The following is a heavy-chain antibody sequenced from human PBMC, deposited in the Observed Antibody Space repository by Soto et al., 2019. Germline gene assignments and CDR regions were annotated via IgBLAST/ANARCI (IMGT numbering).Heavy chain of an antibody. CDR3: ACQTNRDGYKIGY. V-gene: IGHV3-11*01. D-gene: IGHD5-18*01. Sequence: GGSLRLSCAASGFSFSDYYMSWTRQAPGKGLEWLSYISTTGNTKYYLESVKGRFTISRDNAKNSLYLQMNSLRAEDTAVYYCACQTNRDGYKIGYWGQGTLVTVSS. CDR1: GFSFSDYY. J-gene: IGHJ4*02. CDR2: ISTTGNTK.